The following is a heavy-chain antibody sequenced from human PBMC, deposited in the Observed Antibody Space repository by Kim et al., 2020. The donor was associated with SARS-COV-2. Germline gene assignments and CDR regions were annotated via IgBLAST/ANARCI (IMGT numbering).Heavy chain of an antibody. CDR2: IYSGGST. D-gene: IGHD3-22*01. J-gene: IGHJ2*01. V-gene: IGHV3-53*01. Sequence: GGSLRLSCAASGFTVSSNDMSWVRQAPGKGLEWVSVIYSGGSTYYADAVKGRFTISRDNSKNTLYLQMNILIAEETAVYYCARAAWDSIGHHLPYFDLWGRGTLVTVSS. CDR1: GFTVSSND. CDR3: ARAAWDSIGHHLPYFDL.